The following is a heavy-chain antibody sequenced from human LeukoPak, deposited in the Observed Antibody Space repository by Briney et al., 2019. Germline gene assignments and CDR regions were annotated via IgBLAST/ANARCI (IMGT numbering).Heavy chain of an antibody. D-gene: IGHD5-18*01. CDR2: IYYSGST. CDR1: GGSISSYY. J-gene: IGHJ5*02. Sequence: MPSETLSLTCTVSGGSISSYYWSWIRQPPGKGLEWIGYIYYSGSTNYNPSLKSRVTISVDTSKNQFSLKLSSVTAADTAVYYCARIGYSYGAASWGQGTLVTVSS. V-gene: IGHV4-59*01. CDR3: ARIGYSYGAAS.